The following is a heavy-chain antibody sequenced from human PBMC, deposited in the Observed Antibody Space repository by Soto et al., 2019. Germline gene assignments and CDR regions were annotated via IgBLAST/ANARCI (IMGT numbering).Heavy chain of an antibody. CDR1: GGSISSYY. CDR3: ARPTRYCSGGSCYLPLDV. V-gene: IGHV4-59*08. CDR2: IYYSGST. J-gene: IGHJ6*04. Sequence: SETLSLTCTVSGGSISSYYWSWIRQPPGKGLEWIGYIYYSGSTNYNPSLKSRVTISVDTSKNQFSLKLSSVTAADTAVYYCARPTRYCSGGSCYLPLDVWGKGTTVTVSS. D-gene: IGHD2-15*01.